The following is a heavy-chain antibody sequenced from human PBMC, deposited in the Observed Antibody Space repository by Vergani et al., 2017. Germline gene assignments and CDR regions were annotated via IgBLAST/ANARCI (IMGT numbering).Heavy chain of an antibody. J-gene: IGHJ6*02. CDR2: INPSGGST. D-gene: IGHD6-19*01. Sequence: QVQLVQSGAEVKKPGASVKVSCKASGYTFTSYYMHWVRQAPGQGLEWMGIINPSGGSTSYAQKFQGRVTMTRDTSTSTVYMELSSLRSEDTAVYYCARIGLRDGSGWGYHYYYYYGMDVWGQGP. V-gene: IGHV1-46*03. CDR1: GYTFTSYY. CDR3: ARIGLRDGSGWGYHYYYYYGMDV.